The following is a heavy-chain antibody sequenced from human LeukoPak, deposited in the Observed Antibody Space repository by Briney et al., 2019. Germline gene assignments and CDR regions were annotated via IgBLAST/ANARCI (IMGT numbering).Heavy chain of an antibody. J-gene: IGHJ4*02. CDR2: ITATGDTA. V-gene: IGHV3-23*01. D-gene: IGHD6-19*01. Sequence: GGSLRLSCVASGFTFTKCAMSWIRQAPGKGLEWVAIITATGDTAYYADSVKGRFTISRDNSRNTVYMQMDSLRAEDTAIYYCAGDRNSDWYSPLDYWGQGSQVTV. CDR3: AGDRNSDWYSPLDY. CDR1: GFTFTKCA.